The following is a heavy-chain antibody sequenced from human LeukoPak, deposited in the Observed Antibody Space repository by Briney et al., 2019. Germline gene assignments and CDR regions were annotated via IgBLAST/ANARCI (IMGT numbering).Heavy chain of an antibody. Sequence: GASVTVSCKASGYTFTDYYMHWVRPAPGQGLEWMGWISTYNGNTKYAQKLQGRVTLTTDTSTSTAYMELRSLRSDDTAVYYCATHITAVPYWGQGTLVTVSS. J-gene: IGHJ4*02. CDR1: GYTFTDYY. D-gene: IGHD6-13*01. CDR2: ISTYNGNT. CDR3: ATHITAVPY. V-gene: IGHV1-18*04.